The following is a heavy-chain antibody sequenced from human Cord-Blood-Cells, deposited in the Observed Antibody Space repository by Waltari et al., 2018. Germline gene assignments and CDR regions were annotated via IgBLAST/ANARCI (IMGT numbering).Heavy chain of an antibody. D-gene: IGHD3-10*01. CDR1: GYSISSGYY. Sequence: QVQLQESGPGLVKPSETLSLTCDVSGYSISSGYYWGWIRQPPGKGLEWIGSIYHSGSTYYNPSRKSRVTISVDTSKNQFSLKLSSVTAADTAVYYCARGELLWFRELLSADYWGQGTLVTVSS. J-gene: IGHJ4*02. CDR2: IYHSGST. CDR3: ARGELLWFRELLSADY. V-gene: IGHV4-38-2*01.